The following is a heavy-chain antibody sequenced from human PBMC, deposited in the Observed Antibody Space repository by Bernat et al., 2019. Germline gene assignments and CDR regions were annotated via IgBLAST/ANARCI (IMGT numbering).Heavy chain of an antibody. D-gene: IGHD2-2*02. CDR1: GFTFSSYA. V-gene: IGHV3-23*01. CDR2: ISGSGGSQ. Sequence: EVQLLESGGGLVQPGGSLRLSCAASGFTFSSYAMSWVRQAPGTGLEWVSAISGSGGSQYYADSVKGRFTIARDNSKNTLDLQMNSLRAEDTAVYYCAKDRMGCSSTSCYMTDAFDIWGQGTMVTVSS. CDR3: AKDRMGCSSTSCYMTDAFDI. J-gene: IGHJ3*02.